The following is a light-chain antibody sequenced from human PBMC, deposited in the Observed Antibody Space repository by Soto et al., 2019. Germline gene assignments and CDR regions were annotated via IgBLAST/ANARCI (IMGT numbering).Light chain of an antibody. J-gene: IGKJ4*01. CDR2: GAS. V-gene: IGKV3-15*01. Sequence: EIVMTQSPATLSVSPGERVTLYCRASQSVSSKLAWYQQKPGQSPRLLIYGASTRDTGVPARFSGSGSGTEFTLTISSLQSEDFAVYYCQQYNQWPPFTFGGGTKVEIK. CDR3: QQYNQWPPFT. CDR1: QSVSSK.